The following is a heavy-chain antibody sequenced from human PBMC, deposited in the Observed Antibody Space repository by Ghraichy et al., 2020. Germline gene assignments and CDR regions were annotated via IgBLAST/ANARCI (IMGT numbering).Heavy chain of an antibody. CDR3: TTVSKAKGAGPRWDYYYGMDV. CDR1: GFTFSNAW. D-gene: IGHD4-23*01. Sequence: GGSLRLSCAASGFTFSNAWMSWVRQAPGKGLEWVGRIKSKTDGGTTDYAAPVKGRFTISRDDSKNTLYLQMNSLKTEDTAVYYCTTVSKAKGAGPRWDYYYGMDVWGQGTTVTVSS. V-gene: IGHV3-15*01. CDR2: IKSKTDGGTT. J-gene: IGHJ6*02.